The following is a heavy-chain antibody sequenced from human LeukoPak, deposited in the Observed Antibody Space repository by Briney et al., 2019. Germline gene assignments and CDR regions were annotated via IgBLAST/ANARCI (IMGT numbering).Heavy chain of an antibody. D-gene: IGHD2-2*01. J-gene: IGHJ5*02. CDR3: ARGISKVPRPAPYYKRWFDP. CDR1: GGSFSSYY. CDR2: INHSGST. V-gene: IGHV4-34*01. Sequence: SETLSLTCAVYGGSFSSYYWSWILQPPGKGLEWIGEINHSGSTNYNPSLKSRVTISVDTSKNQFSLKLSSVTAADTAVYYCARGISKVPRPAPYYKRWFDPWGQGTLVTVSS.